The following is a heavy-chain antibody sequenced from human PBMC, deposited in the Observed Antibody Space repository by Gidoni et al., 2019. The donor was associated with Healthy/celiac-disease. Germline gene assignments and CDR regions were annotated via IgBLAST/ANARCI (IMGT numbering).Heavy chain of an antibody. CDR2: ISGSGGST. J-gene: IGHJ4*02. V-gene: IGHV3-23*01. D-gene: IGHD3-22*01. CDR3: AKDGGDGYYDSSGQSVD. CDR1: GFTFSSYA. Sequence: EVQLLESGGGLVQPGGSLRLSCAASGFTFSSYAMSWVRQAPGKGLEWVSAISGSGGSTYYADSVKGRFTISRDNSKNTLYLQMNSLRAEDTAVYYCAKDGGDGYYDSSGQSVDWGQGTLVTVSS.